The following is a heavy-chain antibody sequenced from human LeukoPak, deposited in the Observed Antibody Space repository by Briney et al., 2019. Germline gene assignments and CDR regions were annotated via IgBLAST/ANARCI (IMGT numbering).Heavy chain of an antibody. CDR2: TYYRSKWYN. D-gene: IGHD2-15*01. Sequence: SQTLSLTCAISGDSVSSNSAAWNWIRQSPSRGLEWLGRTYYRSKWYNDYAVSVKSRITINPDTSKNQFSLKLSSVTAADTAVYYCAREGYCSGGSCYRGYFDYWGQGTLVTVSS. CDR3: AREGYCSGGSCYRGYFDY. V-gene: IGHV6-1*01. J-gene: IGHJ4*02. CDR1: GDSVSSNSAA.